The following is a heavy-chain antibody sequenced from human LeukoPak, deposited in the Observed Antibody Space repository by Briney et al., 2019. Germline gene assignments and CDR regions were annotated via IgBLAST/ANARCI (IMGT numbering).Heavy chain of an antibody. V-gene: IGHV4-34*01. J-gene: IGHJ4*02. Sequence: PSETLSLTCAVYGGSFSGYDWSWIRQPPGKGLEWIGEINHSGSTNYNPSLKSRVTLSVDTSKNQFSLKLSSVTAADTAVYYCARGRGWRTGLYFDYWGQGTLVTVSP. D-gene: IGHD7-27*01. CDR1: GGSFSGYD. CDR2: INHSGST. CDR3: ARGRGWRTGLYFDY.